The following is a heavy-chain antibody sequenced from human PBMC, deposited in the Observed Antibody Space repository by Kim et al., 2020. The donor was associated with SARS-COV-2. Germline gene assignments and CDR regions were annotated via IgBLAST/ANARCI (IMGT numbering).Heavy chain of an antibody. CDR1: GFNFKLAW. CDR3: TNVRDHISWSLEY. D-gene: IGHD6-13*01. J-gene: IGHJ4*02. V-gene: IGHV3-15*03. Sequence: GGSLRLSCAASGFNFKLAWMTWVRQAPGKGLEWVGRIKSEGSGGTTDFAAPGKGRFTISRDDSKNTIYMQVDGLETEDTAVYYCTNVRDHISWSLEYWGQETLVTVSS. CDR2: IKSEGSGGTT.